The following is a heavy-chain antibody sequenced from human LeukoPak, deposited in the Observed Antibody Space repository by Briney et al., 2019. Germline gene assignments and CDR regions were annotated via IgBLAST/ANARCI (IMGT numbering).Heavy chain of an antibody. CDR2: INPSGGST. CDR1: GYTFTSYY. V-gene: IGHV1-46*01. CDR3: ARDKVGQGYYGSGSYYNGYYYYGMDV. Sequence: ASVKVACKASGYTFTSYYMHWVRQAPGQGLEWMGIINPSGGSTSYAQKFQGRVTMTRDTSTSTVYMELGSLRSEDTAVYYCARDKVGQGYYGSGSYYNGYYYYGMDVWGKGTTVTVSS. J-gene: IGHJ6*04. D-gene: IGHD3-10*01.